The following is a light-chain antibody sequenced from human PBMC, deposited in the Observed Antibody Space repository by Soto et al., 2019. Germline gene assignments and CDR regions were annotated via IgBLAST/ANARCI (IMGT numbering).Light chain of an antibody. J-gene: IGLJ1*01. CDR1: GTDIGYFNY. CDR2: EVY. Sequence: QSALPQPASVSGSPGQSITISCTGTGTDIGYFNYVSWYQQQPGIAPKLMIYEVYNRPSGVSIRFSGSKSGSTASLTISGLQAEDEADYYCKSYAVGSTYVFGTGTNLTVL. CDR3: KSYAVGSTYV. V-gene: IGLV2-14*01.